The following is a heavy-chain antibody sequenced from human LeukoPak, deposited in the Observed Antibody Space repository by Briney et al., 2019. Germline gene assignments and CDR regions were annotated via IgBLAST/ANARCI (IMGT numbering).Heavy chain of an antibody. D-gene: IGHD6-19*01. CDR3: AKDKAGIAVRLNGMDV. CDR2: ISNTGGST. V-gene: IGHV3-23*01. CDR1: RFTFSSYA. Sequence: GGSLRLSCAASRFTFSSYAMNWVRQVPGKGLEWVSAISNTGGSTYYADSVKGRFTISRDNSRNTLYLQMNSLRAEDTAVYYCAKDKAGIAVRLNGMDVWGQGTTVTVSS. J-gene: IGHJ6*02.